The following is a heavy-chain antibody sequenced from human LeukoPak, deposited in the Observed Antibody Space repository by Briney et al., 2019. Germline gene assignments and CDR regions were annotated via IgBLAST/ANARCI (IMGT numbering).Heavy chain of an antibody. D-gene: IGHD4-17*01. CDR2: ISSSSSTI. J-gene: IGHJ4*02. CDR1: GFTFSNYE. CDR3: ARVRRAGYGEV. V-gene: IGHV3-48*03. Sequence: GGSLRLSCAASGFTFSNYEMHWVRQAPGKGLEWVSYISSSSSTIYYADSVKGRFTISRDNAKNSLYLQMNSLRAEDTAVYYCARVRRAGYGEVWGQGTLVTVSS.